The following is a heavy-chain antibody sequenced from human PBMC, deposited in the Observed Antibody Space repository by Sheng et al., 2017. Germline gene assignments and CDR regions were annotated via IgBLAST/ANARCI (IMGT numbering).Heavy chain of an antibody. V-gene: IGHV1-69*01. D-gene: IGHD6-19*01. CDR3: ARVGEQWLVQTYHYFDL. CDR2: IVPILGTT. J-gene: IGHJ2*01. Sequence: QVQLVQSGAEVKKPGSSVKVSCRASGGTFSGYALSWVRQAPGQGLEWMGGIVPILGTTNYAQKFQGRVTLTADDSTGTAYMELSGLKSEDTAVYYCARVGEQWLVQTYHYFDLWGRGTLVTVSS. CDR1: GGTFSGYA.